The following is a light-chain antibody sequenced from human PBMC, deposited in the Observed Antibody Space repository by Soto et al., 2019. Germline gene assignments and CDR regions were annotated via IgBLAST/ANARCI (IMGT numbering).Light chain of an antibody. CDR1: QSVSNN. V-gene: IGKV3-15*01. J-gene: IGKJ4*01. CDR2: AAS. CDR3: QQYNNWPPLT. Sequence: IVMTQSTATLSVSPGERVTLSCRASQSVSNNLAWYQQKPGQAPRLLIYAASTRATGLPARFSGSGSGTQFTLTISSLQSEDFAVYYCQQYNNWPPLTFGGGTKVEIK.